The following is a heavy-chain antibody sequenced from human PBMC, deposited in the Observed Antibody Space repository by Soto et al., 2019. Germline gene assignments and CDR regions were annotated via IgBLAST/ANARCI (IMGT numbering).Heavy chain of an antibody. V-gene: IGHV1-18*01. CDR1: GYTFTSYG. CDR2: ISAYNGNT. J-gene: IGHJ4*02. CDR3: ARDLAAAGPFDH. D-gene: IGHD6-13*01. Sequence: QVQLVQSGAEVKKPGASVKVSCKASGYTFTSYGISWVRQAPGQGLEWLGWISAYNGNTNCEQKLQARVTMTTDTATSTAYMELRSLRSDDTAVYYCARDLAAAGPFDHWGQGTLVTVSS.